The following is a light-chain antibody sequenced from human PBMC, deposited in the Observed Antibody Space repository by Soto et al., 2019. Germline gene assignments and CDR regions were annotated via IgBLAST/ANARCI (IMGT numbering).Light chain of an antibody. Sequence: DIQMSQSRSSLCASVGDSGTITCRASQRISSYLGWYQQKPGKAPNLLIYDASTLHSGVPSRFSGGGSGTDFTLTISSLQPEDFATYSCQQVTVYPSTFGGGTKV. CDR1: QRISSY. CDR2: DAS. CDR3: QQVTVYPST. V-gene: IGKV1-9*01. J-gene: IGKJ4*01.